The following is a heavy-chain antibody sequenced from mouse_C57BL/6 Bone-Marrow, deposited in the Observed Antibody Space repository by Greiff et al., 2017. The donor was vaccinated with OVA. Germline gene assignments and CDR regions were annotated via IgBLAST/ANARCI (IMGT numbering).Heavy chain of an antibody. Sequence: QVQLQQSGAELVRPGASVTLSCKASGYTFTDYEMHWVKQTPVHGLEWIGAIDPETGGTAYNQKFKGKAILTADKSSSTAYMELRSLTSEDSAVYYCTTFGVNYYATDYWGQGTSVTVSS. V-gene: IGHV1-15*01. D-gene: IGHD2-2*01. CDR3: TTFGVNYYATDY. CDR2: IDPETGGT. J-gene: IGHJ4*01. CDR1: GYTFTDYE.